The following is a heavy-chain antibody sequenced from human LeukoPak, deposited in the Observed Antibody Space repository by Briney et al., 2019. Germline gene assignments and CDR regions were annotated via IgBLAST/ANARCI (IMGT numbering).Heavy chain of an antibody. CDR3: ARVVSGSWYHLDY. J-gene: IGHJ4*02. D-gene: IGHD1-26*01. CDR2: TSVYNGNA. CDR1: GYTFTDYG. V-gene: IGHV1-18*01. Sequence: ASVKVSCKASGYTFTDYGITWVRQASGQGLEWMGWTSVYNGNAVYPQKLQGRVTMTTDTSTRTVYMELRSLTSDDTAMYYCARVVSGSWYHLDYWGQGTLVTVSS.